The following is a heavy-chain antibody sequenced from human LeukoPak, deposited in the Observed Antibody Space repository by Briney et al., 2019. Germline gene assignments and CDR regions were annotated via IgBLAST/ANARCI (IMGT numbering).Heavy chain of an antibody. J-gene: IGHJ4*02. CDR1: GGSISSYY. Sequence: SETLSLTCTVSGGSISSYYWSWIRQLAGKGLEWIGRIYTSGSTNYDASLKSRVSMSVDTSKNQFSLKLSSVTAADTAVFYCARENSGSYREFDYWGQGTLVTVSS. CDR3: ARENSGSYREFDY. D-gene: IGHD1-26*01. CDR2: IYTSGST. V-gene: IGHV4-4*07.